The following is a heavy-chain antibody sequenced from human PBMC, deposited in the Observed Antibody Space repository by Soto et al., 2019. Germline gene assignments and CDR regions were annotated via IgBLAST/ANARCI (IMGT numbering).Heavy chain of an antibody. J-gene: IGHJ5*02. CDR3: ARGGNITMVRVLNWFAP. CDR2: IIPIFGTA. CDR1: GGTFSSYA. D-gene: IGHD3-10*01. Sequence: QVQLVQSGAEVKKPGSSVKVSCKASGGTFSSYAISWVRQAPGQGLEWMGGIIPIFGTANYAQKFQGRVTITADESTSTGFMELSSLRSEDTAVYYCARGGNITMVRVLNWFAPWGQGTLVTVSS. V-gene: IGHV1-69*01.